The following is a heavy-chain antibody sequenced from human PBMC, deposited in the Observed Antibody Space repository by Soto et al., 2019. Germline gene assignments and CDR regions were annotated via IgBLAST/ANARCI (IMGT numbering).Heavy chain of an antibody. V-gene: IGHV3-7*03. D-gene: IGHD1-26*01. CDR3: ARDKVGAWGSYYYGMDV. CDR1: GFTFSSYW. Sequence: LRLSCAASGFTFSSYWMSWVRQAPGKGLEWVANIKQDGSEKYYVDSVKGRFTISRDNAKNSLYLQMNSLRAEDTAVYYCARDKVGAWGSYYYGMDVWGQGTTVTVSS. CDR2: IKQDGSEK. J-gene: IGHJ6*02.